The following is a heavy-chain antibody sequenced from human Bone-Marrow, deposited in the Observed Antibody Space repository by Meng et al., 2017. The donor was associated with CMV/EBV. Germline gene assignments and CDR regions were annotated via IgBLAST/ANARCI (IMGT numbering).Heavy chain of an antibody. V-gene: IGHV1-8*01. J-gene: IGHJ4*02. CDR3: ARAGSSSTSYYFDY. CDR1: GHSMSSNY. CDR2: INPNSGNT. Sequence: TCIVSGHSMSSNYYWGWIRQPPGKGLEWMGWINPNSGNTGYAQKFQGRVTMTRNTSISTAYMELSSLRSEDTAVYYGARAGSSSTSYYFDYWGQGTLVTVSS. D-gene: IGHD6-6*01.